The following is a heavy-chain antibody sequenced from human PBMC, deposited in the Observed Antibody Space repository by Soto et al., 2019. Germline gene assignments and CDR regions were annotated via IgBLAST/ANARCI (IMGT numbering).Heavy chain of an antibody. V-gene: IGHV3-33*01. CDR3: VRGYDSSGSYDYYFDY. D-gene: IGHD3-22*01. J-gene: IGHJ4*02. CDR2: IWYDGSNK. CDR1: GVTFSSHG. Sequence: PGGSMGLSCAASGVTFSSHGMDGVRQNPGKGLEWVAVIWYDGSNKYYANSGKGRFTISRDNSKNTLYLQMNSLRAEDTAVYYCVRGYDSSGSYDYYFDYWGQGTLVTVSS.